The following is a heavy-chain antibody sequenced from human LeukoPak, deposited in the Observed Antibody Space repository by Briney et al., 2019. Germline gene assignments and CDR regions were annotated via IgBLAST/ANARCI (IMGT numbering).Heavy chain of an antibody. V-gene: IGHV4-39*01. Sequence: PSETLSLTCSVSGGSISSSSYYWGWIRQPPGKGLEWIGSIYYSGSTYYNPSLKSRVTISVDTSKNQFSLKLSSVTAADTAVYYCARVPSSHGDYVDYWGQGTLVTVSS. D-gene: IGHD4-17*01. J-gene: IGHJ4*02. CDR2: IYYSGST. CDR3: ARVPSSHGDYVDY. CDR1: GGSISSSSYY.